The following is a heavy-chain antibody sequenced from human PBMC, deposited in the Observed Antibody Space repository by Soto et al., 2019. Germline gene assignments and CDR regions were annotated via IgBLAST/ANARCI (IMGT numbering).Heavy chain of an antibody. CDR1: GYRFTGNS. CDR2: INPNNGGT. D-gene: IGHD6-25*01. J-gene: IGHJ4*02. Sequence: ASVTVSCQASGYRFTGNSMHWVRQAPGQGLEWMGWINPNNGGTNYAQKFQGRVTMTRDTSISTAYMDLSRLKSDDTAVYYCVMQRGGVVYWGQGTLVTVSS. CDR3: VMQRGGVVY. V-gene: IGHV1-2*02.